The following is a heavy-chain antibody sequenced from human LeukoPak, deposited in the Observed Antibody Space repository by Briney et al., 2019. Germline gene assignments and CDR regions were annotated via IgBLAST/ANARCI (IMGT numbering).Heavy chain of an antibody. CDR2: IRYDGSNK. CDR1: GFTFSSYG. Sequence: HSGGSLRLSCAASGFTFSSYGMHWVRQAPGKGLEWVAFIRYDGSNKYYADSVKGRFTISRDNSKNTLYLQMNSLRAEDTAVYYCATPVVRGAQPRPLDYWGQGTLVTVSS. D-gene: IGHD3-10*01. J-gene: IGHJ4*02. CDR3: ATPVVRGAQPRPLDY. V-gene: IGHV3-30*02.